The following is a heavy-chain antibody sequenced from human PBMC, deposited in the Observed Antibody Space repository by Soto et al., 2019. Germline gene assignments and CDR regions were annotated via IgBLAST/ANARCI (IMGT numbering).Heavy chain of an antibody. CDR2: IYSGGST. V-gene: IGHV3-66*01. CDR3: ASRSSTTVTTVDAFDI. Sequence: VQLVESGGGLVQPGGSLRLSCAASGFTVSSNYMSWVRQAPGKGLEWVSVIYSGGSTYYADSVKGRFTISRDNSKNTLDLQLNSQRAEDAAVYYGASRSSTTVTTVDAFDIWGQGTMVTVSS. CDR1: GFTVSSNY. D-gene: IGHD4-17*01. J-gene: IGHJ3*02.